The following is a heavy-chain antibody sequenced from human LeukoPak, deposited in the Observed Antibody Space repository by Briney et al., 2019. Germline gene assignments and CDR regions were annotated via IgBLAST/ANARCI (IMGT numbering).Heavy chain of an antibody. CDR1: GYTFTSYA. Sequence: GASVKVSCKASGYTFTSYAMHWVRQAPGQRLEWMGWINAGNGNTKYSQKFQGRVTITRDTSASTAYMELSSLRSEDTAVYYCARATGIAVAGLGFDYWGQGTLVTASS. J-gene: IGHJ4*02. CDR2: INAGNGNT. V-gene: IGHV1-3*01. D-gene: IGHD6-19*01. CDR3: ARATGIAVAGLGFDY.